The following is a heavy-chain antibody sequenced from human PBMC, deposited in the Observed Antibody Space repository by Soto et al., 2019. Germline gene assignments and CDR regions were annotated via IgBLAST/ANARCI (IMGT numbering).Heavy chain of an antibody. D-gene: IGHD6-13*01. V-gene: IGHV3-48*03. CDR3: ARDRAAGGY. Sequence: GSLRLSCAASGFSFSTYEMNWVRQAPGKGLEWVAYISSGSDTIHYADSVRGRFTVSRDNAKNSLYLQMNSLRVEDTALYYCARDRAAGGYWGQGTLVTVSS. CDR1: GFSFSTYE. J-gene: IGHJ4*02. CDR2: ISSGSDTI.